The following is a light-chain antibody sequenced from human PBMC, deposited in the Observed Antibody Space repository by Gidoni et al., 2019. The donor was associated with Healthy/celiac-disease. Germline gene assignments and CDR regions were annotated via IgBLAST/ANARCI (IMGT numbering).Light chain of an antibody. V-gene: IGKV1-8*01. CDR1: QGISSY. J-gene: IGKJ1*01. CDR3: QQYYSYPVA. CDR2: AAS. Sequence: AIRMTQSPSSLSASTGDRVTITCRASQGISSYLAWYQQKPGKAPKLLIYAASTLQSGVPSRFSGSGSGTDSTLTISCLQSEDFATYYCQQYYSYPVAFXXXTKVEIK.